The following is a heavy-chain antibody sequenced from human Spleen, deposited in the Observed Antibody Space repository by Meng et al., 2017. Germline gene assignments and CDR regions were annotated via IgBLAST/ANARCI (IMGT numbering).Heavy chain of an antibody. CDR2: ISWNSASI. CDR1: GFNLDDYG. J-gene: IGHJ1*01. V-gene: IGHV3-9*03. D-gene: IGHD3-22*01. Sequence: GGSLRLSCAASGFNLDDYGMHWVRQAPGKGLEWVSGISWNSASIGYADSVKGRFTISRDNAKNSLYLQMNSLRAEDMALYYCAKGHSSGLYYSYFHYWGQGTLVTVSS. CDR3: AKGHSSGLYYSYFHY.